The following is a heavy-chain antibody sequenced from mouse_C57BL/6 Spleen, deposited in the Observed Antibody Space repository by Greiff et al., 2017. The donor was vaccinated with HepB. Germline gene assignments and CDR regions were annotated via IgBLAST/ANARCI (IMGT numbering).Heavy chain of an antibody. V-gene: IGHV8-12*01. CDR2: IYWDDDK. J-gene: IGHJ1*03. Sequence: QVTLKVSGPGILQSSQTLSLTCSFSGFSLSTYGMGVSWIRQPSGKGLAWLAHIYWDDDKRYNPSLKSRLTISKDTSRNQVFLKITSVDTADTATYYCARSVIYDGYGPYFDVWGTGTTVTVSS. CDR1: GFSLSTYGMG. CDR3: ARSVIYDGYGPYFDV. D-gene: IGHD2-3*01.